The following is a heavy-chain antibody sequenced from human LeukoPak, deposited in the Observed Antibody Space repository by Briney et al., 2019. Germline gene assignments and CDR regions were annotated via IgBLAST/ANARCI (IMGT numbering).Heavy chain of an antibody. V-gene: IGHV3-21*01. D-gene: IGHD5-18*01. CDR2: ISSTSGFI. CDR3: ARDEYSYGSQYGMDV. J-gene: IGHJ6*02. CDR1: GFAFSSDS. Sequence: GGSLRLSCAASGFAFSSDSMNWVRQAPGKGLEWVSSISSTSGFISYADSVKGRFTISRDNSKNTLYLQMNSLRAEDTAVYYCARDEYSYGSQYGMDVWGQGTTVTVSS.